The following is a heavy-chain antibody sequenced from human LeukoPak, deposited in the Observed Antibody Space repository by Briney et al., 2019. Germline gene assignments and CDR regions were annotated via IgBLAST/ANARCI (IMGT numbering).Heavy chain of an antibody. CDR2: INPSGGST. V-gene: IGHV1-46*01. Sequence: ASVKVSCKASGYTFTSYGISWVRQAPGQGLEWMGIINPSGGSTSYAQKFQGRVTMTRDTSTSTVYMELSSLRSEDTAVYYCASYVGDRVVWYFDYWGQGTLVTVSS. D-gene: IGHD3-16*01. J-gene: IGHJ4*02. CDR3: ASYVGDRVVWYFDY. CDR1: GYTFTSYG.